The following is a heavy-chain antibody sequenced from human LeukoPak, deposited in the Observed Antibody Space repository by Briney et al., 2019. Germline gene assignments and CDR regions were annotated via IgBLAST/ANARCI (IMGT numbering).Heavy chain of an antibody. CDR1: GYTFTSYY. D-gene: IGHD3-22*01. J-gene: IGHJ4*02. V-gene: IGHV1-46*01. CDR2: INPSGGST. CDR3: ARDDNPSYYYDSSGYPDY. Sequence: ASVKVSCKASGYTFTSYYMHWVRQAPGQGLEWMGIINPSGGSTSYAQKFQGRVTMTRDTSTSTVYMELSSLRSEDTAVYYCARDDNPSYYYDSSGYPDYWGQGTLVTVSP.